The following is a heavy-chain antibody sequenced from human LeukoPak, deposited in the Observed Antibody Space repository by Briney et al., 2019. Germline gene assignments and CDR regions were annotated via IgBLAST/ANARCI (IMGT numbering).Heavy chain of an antibody. D-gene: IGHD1-1*01. J-gene: IGHJ4*02. Sequence: PSETLSLTCIVSGGSISSYYWSWIRQPPGKGLEWIGYIYYSGSTNYNPSLKSRVTISVDTSKNQFSLKLSSVTAADTAVYYCARVDDPVKNFDYWGQGTLVTVSS. V-gene: IGHV4-59*12. CDR1: GGSISSYY. CDR2: IYYSGST. CDR3: ARVDDPVKNFDY.